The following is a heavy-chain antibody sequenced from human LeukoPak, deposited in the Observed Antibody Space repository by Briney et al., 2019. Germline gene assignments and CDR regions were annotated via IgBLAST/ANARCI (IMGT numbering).Heavy chain of an antibody. J-gene: IGHJ4*02. CDR3: ARDLNFEFGTTGY. CDR2: ISYDGSNK. Sequence: GGSLRLSCAASGFTFSSYAMHWVRQAPGKGLEWVAVISYDGSNKYYADSVKGRFTISRDNSKNALYLQMNSLRAEDTAVYYCARDLNFEFGTTGYWGQGTLVTVSS. D-gene: IGHD1-7*01. V-gene: IGHV3-30-3*01. CDR1: GFTFSSYA.